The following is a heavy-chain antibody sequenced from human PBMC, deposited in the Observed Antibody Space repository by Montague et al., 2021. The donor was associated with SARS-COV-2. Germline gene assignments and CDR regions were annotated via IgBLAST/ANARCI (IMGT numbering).Heavy chain of an antibody. CDR3: ASYRSGYNYDDYLDH. CDR2: IYYSGYT. J-gene: IGHJ4*02. D-gene: IGHD5-24*01. Sequence: SETLSLTCTVSTGSLSTYYWSWIRQPPGKGLEWIGYIYYSGYTNYNPSLKSRITISVDTSKNQFSLRLSSVTAADTAFYYCASYRSGYNYDDYLDHWGQGTLVSVSS. CDR1: TGSLSTYY. V-gene: IGHV4-59*08.